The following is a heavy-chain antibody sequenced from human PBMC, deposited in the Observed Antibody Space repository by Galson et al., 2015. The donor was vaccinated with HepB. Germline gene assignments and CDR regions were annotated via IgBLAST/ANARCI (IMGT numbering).Heavy chain of an antibody. D-gene: IGHD6-13*01. CDR3: ARNGSPRPFDP. CDR1: GFTFSSYS. V-gene: IGHV3-48*04. CDR2: IDKSGGTT. Sequence: SLRLSCAASGFTFSSYSMNWVRQAPGKGLEWISYIDKSGGTTYYADSVKGRFTISRDGAKNSLYLQMNSLRADDTAVYYCARNGSPRPFDPWGQGTPVTVSP. J-gene: IGHJ5*02.